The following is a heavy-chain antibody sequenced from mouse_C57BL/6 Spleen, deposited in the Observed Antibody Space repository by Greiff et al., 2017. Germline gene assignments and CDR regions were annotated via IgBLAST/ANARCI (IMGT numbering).Heavy chain of an antibody. J-gene: IGHJ2*01. V-gene: IGHV1-15*01. CDR1: GYTFTDYE. CDR3: TKGLLRSPYYFDY. Sequence: QVQLKESGAELVRPGASVTLSCKASGYTFTDYEMHWVKQTPVHGLEWIGAIDPETGGTAYNQKFKGKAILTADKSSSTAYMELRSLTSEDSAVYYCTKGLLRSPYYFDYWGQGTTLTVSS. CDR2: IDPETGGT. D-gene: IGHD1-1*01.